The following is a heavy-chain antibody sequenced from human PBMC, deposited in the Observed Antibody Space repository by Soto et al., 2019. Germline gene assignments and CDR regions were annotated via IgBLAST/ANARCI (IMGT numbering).Heavy chain of an antibody. Sequence: SETLSLTCTISGGSISSSSYYWGWIRQPPGKGLEWIGNVYYGGSTYYNPSLKSRVTISVETSKSQFSLKLSSVTAADTAVYYCAGGDYYHSSGYYFYYYTMDVRGQRTTVTVSS. CDR1: GGSISSSSYY. V-gene: IGHV4-39*01. CDR2: VYYGGST. CDR3: AGGDYYHSSGYYFYYYTMDV. J-gene: IGHJ6*02. D-gene: IGHD3-22*01.